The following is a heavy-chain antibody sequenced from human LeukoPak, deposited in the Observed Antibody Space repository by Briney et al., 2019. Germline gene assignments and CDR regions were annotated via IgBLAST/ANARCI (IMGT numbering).Heavy chain of an antibody. D-gene: IGHD1-26*01. CDR2: INPNSGGT. CDR3: ARQLSSGGRWELQGFDY. Sequence: ASVKVSCKASGYTFTGYYMHWVRQAPGQGLEWMGWINPNSGGTNYAQKFQGRVTMTRDTSISTAYMELSRLRSDDTAVYYCARQLSSGGRWELQGFDYWGQGTLVTVSS. CDR1: GYTFTGYY. J-gene: IGHJ4*02. V-gene: IGHV1-2*02.